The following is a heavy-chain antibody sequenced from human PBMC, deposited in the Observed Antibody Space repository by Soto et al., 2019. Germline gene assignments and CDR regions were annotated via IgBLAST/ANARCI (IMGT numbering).Heavy chain of an antibody. Sequence: GESLKISCKGSGYSFTSYWIGWVRQMPGKGLEWMGIIYPGDSDTRYSPSFQGQVTISADKSISTAYLQWSSLKASDTAMYYWARRAAAGSPEGYYYYYYMDVWGKGTTVTVSS. V-gene: IGHV5-51*01. J-gene: IGHJ6*03. CDR1: GYSFTSYW. CDR2: IYPGDSDT. CDR3: ARRAAAGSPEGYYYYYYMDV. D-gene: IGHD6-13*01.